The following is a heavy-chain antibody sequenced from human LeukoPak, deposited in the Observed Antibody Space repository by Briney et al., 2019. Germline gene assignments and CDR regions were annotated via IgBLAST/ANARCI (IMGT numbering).Heavy chain of an antibody. D-gene: IGHD3-10*01. CDR3: TTDLGITMVRGVIGDAFDI. Sequence: GGSLRLSCVPSGVSPTNAWMTWVRPAPGKGLGWVGRIKSKTDGGTTDYAAPVKGRFTISRDDSQNTLYLQMNSLKTEDTAVYYCTTDLGITMVRGVIGDAFDIWGQGTMVTVSS. V-gene: IGHV3-15*01. CDR2: IKSKTDGGTT. J-gene: IGHJ3*02. CDR1: GVSPTNAW.